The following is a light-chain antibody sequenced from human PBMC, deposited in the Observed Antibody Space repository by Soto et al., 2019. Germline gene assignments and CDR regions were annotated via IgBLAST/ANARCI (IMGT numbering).Light chain of an antibody. CDR3: QQYGS. J-gene: IGKJ1*01. V-gene: IGKV3-20*01. Sequence: EIVLTLSPGALSLSKRDRATLSCRASPSVSGSNLAWYQQKPGQAPRLVIYGASSRATGIPDRFSGSGSGTDFTLTISRLEPEDFAVYYCQQYGSVGQGTKVDIK. CDR1: PSVSGSN. CDR2: GAS.